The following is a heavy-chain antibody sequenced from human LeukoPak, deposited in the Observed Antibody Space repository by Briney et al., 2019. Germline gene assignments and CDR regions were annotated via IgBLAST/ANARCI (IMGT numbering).Heavy chain of an antibody. CDR3: ARDTVTTGAY. CDR1: GFTFSSYS. D-gene: IGHD4-17*01. Sequence: GGSLRLSCAPSGFTFSSYSMNRVRQAPGKGLEWVSSISSSSSYINYADSVKGLFTISRDNAKNSLYLQMNSLRAEDTAVYYCARDTVTTGAYWGQGTLVTVSS. CDR2: ISSSSSYI. V-gene: IGHV3-21*01. J-gene: IGHJ4*02.